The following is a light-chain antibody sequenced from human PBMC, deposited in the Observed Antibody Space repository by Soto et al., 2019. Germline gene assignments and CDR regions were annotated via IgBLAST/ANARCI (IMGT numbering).Light chain of an antibody. J-gene: IGKJ1*01. CDR3: QHYNSYSEV. V-gene: IGKV1-5*03. CDR2: KAS. Sequence: IQLTQSPSSLSASVGDRVTITCRASQGISSYLAWYQQKPGKAPKLLIYKASTLKSGVPSRFSGSGSGTEFTLTISSLQPDDFATYYCQHYNSYSEVFGQGTKVDIK. CDR1: QGISSY.